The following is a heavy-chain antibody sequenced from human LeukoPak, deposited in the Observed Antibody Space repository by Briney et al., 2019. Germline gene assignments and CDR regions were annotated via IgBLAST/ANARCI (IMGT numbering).Heavy chain of an antibody. Sequence: GESLKISCKGSGYSFTSYWIGWVRQMPGKGLEWMGIIYPGDSDTRYRPSFQGQVTIAVDRSISTAYLQRSSLRASDTAMYYCARHGTHFLEPSGSPWVFEIWGQGKMVTVFS. V-gene: IGHV5-51*01. CDR2: IYPGDSDT. J-gene: IGHJ3*02. CDR1: GYSFTSYW. D-gene: IGHD3-22*01. CDR3: ARHGTHFLEPSGSPWVFEI.